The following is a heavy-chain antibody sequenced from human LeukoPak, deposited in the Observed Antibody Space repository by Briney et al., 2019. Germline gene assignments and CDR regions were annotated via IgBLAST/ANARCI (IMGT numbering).Heavy chain of an antibody. CDR1: GFTFSSYW. J-gene: IGHJ6*03. CDR2: IKQDGSEK. V-gene: IGHV3-7*01. Sequence: GGSLRLSCAASGFTFSSYWMSWVRQAPGKGLEWVANIKQDGSEKYYVDSVKGRFTISRDNDKNSLYLQMNSLRAEDTAVYYCARRRHDILYYSYDYYMDLWGQGTTVTVSS. CDR3: ARRRHDILYYSYDYYMDL. D-gene: IGHD3-16*01.